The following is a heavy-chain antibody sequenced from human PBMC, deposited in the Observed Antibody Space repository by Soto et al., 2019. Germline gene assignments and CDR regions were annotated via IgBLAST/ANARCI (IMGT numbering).Heavy chain of an antibody. CDR1: GFKFSSYA. Sequence: GGSLRLSCAASGFKFSSYAMSWVGQAPGEGLEWVSLISATGGGTYYADSVKGRFTISRDNSDNTLYLQVHSLRAEDTAVYYCAKDRRAGGNSAFYFDFWGQGAQVTVSS. CDR3: AKDRRAGGNSAFYFDF. CDR2: ISATGGGT. D-gene: IGHD3-16*01. V-gene: IGHV3-23*01. J-gene: IGHJ5*01.